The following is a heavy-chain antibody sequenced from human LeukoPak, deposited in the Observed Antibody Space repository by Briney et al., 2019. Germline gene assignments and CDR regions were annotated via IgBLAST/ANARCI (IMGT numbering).Heavy chain of an antibody. CDR3: ANLRIAAAGGY. J-gene: IGHJ4*02. CDR1: GFTFDDYA. Sequence: GGSLRLSCAASGFTFDDYAMRWVRHAAGKGLEWVSGISWNSGSIGYADSVKGRFTISRDNAKNSLYLQMNILRAEDTALYYCANLRIAAAGGYWGQGTLVTVSS. V-gene: IGHV3-9*01. CDR2: ISWNSGSI. D-gene: IGHD6-13*01.